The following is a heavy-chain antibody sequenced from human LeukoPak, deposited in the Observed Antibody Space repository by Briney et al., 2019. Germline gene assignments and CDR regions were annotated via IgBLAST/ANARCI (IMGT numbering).Heavy chain of an antibody. Sequence: PGGSLRLSCAASGFTVSSNYMSWVRQAPGKGLEWVSSISSGSTYIYYADAVKGRFTISRDNAKNSLYLQMNSLTAEDTAVYYCARDVDTSAYFRFDYWGQGALVTVSS. V-gene: IGHV3-21*01. D-gene: IGHD3-22*01. CDR3: ARDVDTSAYFRFDY. J-gene: IGHJ4*02. CDR1: GFTVSSNY. CDR2: ISSGSTYI.